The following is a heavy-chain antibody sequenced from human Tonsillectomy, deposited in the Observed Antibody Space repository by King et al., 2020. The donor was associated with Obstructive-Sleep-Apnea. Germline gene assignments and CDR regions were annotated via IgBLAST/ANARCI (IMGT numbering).Heavy chain of an antibody. CDR2: IDYDSGIM. J-gene: IGHJ4*02. V-gene: IGHV3-9*01. CDR1: GFTFDDYA. Sequence: VQLVESGGGLVQPGRSLRLSCTASGFTFDDYAMHWVRQAPGKGLEWVSYIDYDSGIMGYADSVKGRFTISRDNAKNSLYLQMNSRNPEDTALYYCAKGEAADYWGRGSLVTVSS. CDR3: AKGEAADY.